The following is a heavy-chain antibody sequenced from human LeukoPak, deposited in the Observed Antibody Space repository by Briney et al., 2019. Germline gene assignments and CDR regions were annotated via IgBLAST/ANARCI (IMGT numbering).Heavy chain of an antibody. D-gene: IGHD5-18*01. CDR3: ARGIQLWFNYYYGMDV. V-gene: IGHV4-59*01. CDR1: GGSLSSYY. Sequence: SETLSLTCTVSGGSLSSYYWSWIRQPPGKGLEWIGYIYYSGSTNYNPSLKSRVTISVDTSKNQFSLKLSSVTAADTAVYYCARGIQLWFNYYYGMDVWGQGTTVTVSS. J-gene: IGHJ6*02. CDR2: IYYSGST.